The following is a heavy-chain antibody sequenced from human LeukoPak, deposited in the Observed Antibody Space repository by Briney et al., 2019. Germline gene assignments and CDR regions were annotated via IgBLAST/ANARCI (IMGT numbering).Heavy chain of an antibody. Sequence: SVKVSCKASGGTFSSYAISWVRQAPGQGLEWMGRVIPIFGTANYAQKFQGRVTITTDESTSTAYMELSSLRSEDTAVYYCARDLRSGSYYNPSPFDYWGQGTLVTVSS. D-gene: IGHD3-10*01. V-gene: IGHV1-69*05. CDR3: ARDLRSGSYYNPSPFDY. CDR2: VIPIFGTA. J-gene: IGHJ4*02. CDR1: GGTFSSYA.